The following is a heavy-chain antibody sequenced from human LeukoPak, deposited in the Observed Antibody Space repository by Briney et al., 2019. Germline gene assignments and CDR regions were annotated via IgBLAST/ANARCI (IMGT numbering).Heavy chain of an antibody. CDR3: AKGTIFGVVMQYYFDY. CDR1: GFTFSSYA. J-gene: IGHJ4*02. V-gene: IGHV3-23*01. CDR2: ISGSGGST. Sequence: GGSLRLSCAASGFTFSSYAMSWVRQAPGKGLEWVSAISGSGGSTYYADSVKGWFTISRDNSKNTLYLQMNSLRAEDTAVYYCAKGTIFGVVMQYYFDYWGQGTLVTVSS. D-gene: IGHD3-3*01.